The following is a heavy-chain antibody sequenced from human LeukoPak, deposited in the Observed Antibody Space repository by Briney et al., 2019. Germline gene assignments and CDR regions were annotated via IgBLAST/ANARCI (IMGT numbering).Heavy chain of an antibody. CDR1: GFTFSSYA. D-gene: IGHD3-9*01. V-gene: IGHV3-30-3*01. Sequence: GGSLRLSCAASGFTFSSYAMHWVRQAPGKGLEWVAVISYDGSNKYYADSVKGRFTISRDNSKNTLYLHMNSLRAEDTAVYYCARGGSYYDILDNWFDPWGQGALVTVSS. CDR3: ARGGSYYDILDNWFDP. J-gene: IGHJ5*02. CDR2: ISYDGSNK.